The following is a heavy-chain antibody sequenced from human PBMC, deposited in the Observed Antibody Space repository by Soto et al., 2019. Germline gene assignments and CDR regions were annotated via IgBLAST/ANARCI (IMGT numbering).Heavy chain of an antibody. CDR2: ISGSGGST. CDR1: GFTFSSYA. D-gene: IGHD2-21*01. J-gene: IGHJ3*02. CDR3: SRGVTYCGGHCYPHDAFDI. Sequence: EVQLLESGGGLVQPGGSLRLSCAASGFTFSSYAMSWVRQAPGKGLEWVSAISGSGGSTYYADSVKGRFTISRDNSKNTLYLQMNSLRAEDTAVYYCSRGVTYCGGHCYPHDAFDIWGQGTMVTVSS. V-gene: IGHV3-23*01.